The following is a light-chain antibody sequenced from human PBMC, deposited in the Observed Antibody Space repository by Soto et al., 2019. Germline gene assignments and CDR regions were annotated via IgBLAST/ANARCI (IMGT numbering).Light chain of an antibody. CDR3: NSYAGSNNFVV. CDR1: SSDVGGYNY. Sequence: QSALTQPPSASGSPGQSVTISCTGTSSDVGGYNYVSWYQQHPGKVPKLMIYEVSKRPSGVPDRFSGSKSGNTASLTVSGLQCEDEADYYCNSYAGSNNFVVFGGGTKVTVL. J-gene: IGLJ2*01. V-gene: IGLV2-8*01. CDR2: EVS.